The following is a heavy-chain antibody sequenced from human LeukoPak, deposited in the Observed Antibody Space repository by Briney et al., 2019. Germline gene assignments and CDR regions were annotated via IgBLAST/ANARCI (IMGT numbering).Heavy chain of an antibody. CDR1: GGSISSGSYY. V-gene: IGHV4-61*02. CDR2: IYTSGST. Sequence: PSETLSLTCTVSGGSISSGSYYWSWIRQPAGKGLEWIGRIYTSGSTNYNPSLKSRVTISVDTSKNQFSLKLSSVTAADTAVYYCARQYSSHYYFDYWGQGTLVTVSS. CDR3: ARQYSSHYYFDY. J-gene: IGHJ4*02. D-gene: IGHD6-6*01.